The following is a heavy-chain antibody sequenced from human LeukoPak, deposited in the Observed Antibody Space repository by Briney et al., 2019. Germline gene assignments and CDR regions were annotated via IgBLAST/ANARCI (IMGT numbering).Heavy chain of an antibody. Sequence: SETLSLTCTVSGGSISYYYWSWVRQPPRKGLEWIGHVYYNGSTNYNPSLKIQVTISVDTSKNQFSLKLSSVTAADTAVYYCARDRYLSGYDTYYYGMDVWGQGTTVTVSS. CDR3: ARDRYLSGYDTYYYGMDV. J-gene: IGHJ6*02. CDR1: GGSISYYY. D-gene: IGHD5-12*01. CDR2: VYYNGST. V-gene: IGHV4-59*01.